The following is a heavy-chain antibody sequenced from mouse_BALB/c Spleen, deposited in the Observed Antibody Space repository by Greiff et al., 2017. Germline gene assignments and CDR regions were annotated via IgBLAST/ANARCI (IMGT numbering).Heavy chain of an antibody. D-gene: IGHD3-1*01. V-gene: IGHV1S81*02. Sequence: QVQLQQSGAELVKPGASVKLSCKASGYTFTSYWMHWVKQRPGQGLEWIGEINPSNGRTNYNEKFKSKATLTVDKSSSTAYMQLSSLTSEDSAVYYCASWGYYWGQGTTLTVSS. CDR1: GYTFTSYW. CDR2: INPSNGRT. CDR3: ASWGYY. J-gene: IGHJ2*01.